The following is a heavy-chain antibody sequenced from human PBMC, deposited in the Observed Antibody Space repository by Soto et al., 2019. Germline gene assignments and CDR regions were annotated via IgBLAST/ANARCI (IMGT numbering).Heavy chain of an antibody. Sequence: EVQLLESGGGLVQPGGSLRLSCAASGFTFNNYAMTWVRQAPGKGLEWVSAISGSGGSTHYADIVKGRFTISRDNSKNTLYLQMTSLGPEDTAVYYCANSPSFVVVGATPDYWGQGTLVTVSS. CDR2: ISGSGGST. V-gene: IGHV3-23*01. CDR3: ANSPSFVVVGATPDY. J-gene: IGHJ4*02. CDR1: GFTFNNYA. D-gene: IGHD2-15*01.